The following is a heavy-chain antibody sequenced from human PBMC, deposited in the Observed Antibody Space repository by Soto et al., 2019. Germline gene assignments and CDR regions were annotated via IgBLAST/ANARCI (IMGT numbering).Heavy chain of an antibody. J-gene: IGHJ6*02. CDR1: GGPISSYY. CDR3: ARDGYTVTPNYYYGMDV. CDR2: IYYSGST. V-gene: IGHV4-59*01. Sequence: QVQLQESGPGLVKPSETLSLTCTVSGGPISSYYWSWIRQPPGKGLEWIGHIYYSGSTNYNPSLKSRVTISVDTSKNQFSLKLSSVTAADTAVYYCARDGYTVTPNYYYGMDVWGQGTTVTVSS. D-gene: IGHD4-4*01.